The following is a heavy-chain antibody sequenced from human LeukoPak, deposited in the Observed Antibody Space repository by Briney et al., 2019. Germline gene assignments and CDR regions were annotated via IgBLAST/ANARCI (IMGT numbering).Heavy chain of an antibody. D-gene: IGHD3-22*01. CDR2: INPNSGGT. V-gene: IGHV1-2*02. CDR3: ARVHFYDSSGYSLINP. CDR1: GYTFTDYY. J-gene: IGHJ4*02. Sequence: ASVKVSCKASGYTFTDYYIHWVRQAPGQGLEWVGWINPNSGGTNYAQKFQGRVTMTRDTSISTAYMELSRLKSDDTAVYYCARVHFYDSSGYSLINPWGQGTLVTVSS.